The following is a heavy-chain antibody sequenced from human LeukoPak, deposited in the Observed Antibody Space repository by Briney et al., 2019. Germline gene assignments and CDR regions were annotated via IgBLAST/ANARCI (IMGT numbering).Heavy chain of an antibody. Sequence: PGGSLRLSCAASGFTFSSYAMHWVRQAPGRGLEWVVVISYDGSNKYYADSVKGRFTISRDNSKNTLYLQMNSLRAEDTAVYYCAREGTTYYYGSGSYYRRYNWFDPWGQGTLVTVSS. CDR3: AREGTTYYYGSGSYYRRYNWFDP. CDR1: GFTFSSYA. J-gene: IGHJ5*02. V-gene: IGHV3-30-3*01. CDR2: ISYDGSNK. D-gene: IGHD3-10*01.